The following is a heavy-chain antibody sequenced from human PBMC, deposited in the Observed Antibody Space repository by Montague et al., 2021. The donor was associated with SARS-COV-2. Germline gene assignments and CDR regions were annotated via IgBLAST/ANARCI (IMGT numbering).Heavy chain of an antibody. J-gene: IGHJ4*02. D-gene: IGHD4-23*01. CDR1: GFSLSTSGMC. CDR2: IDWDDDK. CDR3: ARSYGTTVVTRAFDY. V-gene: IGHV2-70*01. Sequence: ALVKPTQTLTLTCTFSGFSLSTSGMCVSWIRQPPGKALEWLTLIDWDDDKYYSTSLKTRLTISKDTSKNQVVLTMTNVDPVDTATYYCARSYGTTVVTRAFDYWGQGTLVTVSS.